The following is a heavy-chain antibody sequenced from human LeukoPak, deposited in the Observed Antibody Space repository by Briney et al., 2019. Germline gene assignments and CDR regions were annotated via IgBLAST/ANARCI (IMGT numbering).Heavy chain of an antibody. Sequence: TGGSLRLSCAASGFTFSSYAMHWVRQAPGKGLEWVAVISYDGSNKYYADSVKGRFTISRDNSKNTLYLQMNSLRAEDTAVYYCARVSSFGVVYGTISLWGQGTLVTVSS. J-gene: IGHJ4*02. CDR1: GFTFSSYA. D-gene: IGHD3-3*01. CDR3: ARVSSFGVVYGTISL. V-gene: IGHV3-30-3*01. CDR2: ISYDGSNK.